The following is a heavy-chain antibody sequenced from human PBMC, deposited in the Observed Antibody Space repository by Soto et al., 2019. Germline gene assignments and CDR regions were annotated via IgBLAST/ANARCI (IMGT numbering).Heavy chain of an antibody. D-gene: IGHD3-3*01. Sequence: QERLVQSGAEVRKPGSSVKVSCKVTGGTSTRYAINWVRQAPGQGLEWMGGIVPMFGTSKYAQKFKGRVTITADTSTNIAYMALRSLRSEDTAVYYCNRGSEYDFWGGYLWGQGTLVSVSS. CDR2: IVPMFGTS. CDR3: NRGSEYDFWGGYL. J-gene: IGHJ4*02. V-gene: IGHV1-69*06. CDR1: GGTSTRYA.